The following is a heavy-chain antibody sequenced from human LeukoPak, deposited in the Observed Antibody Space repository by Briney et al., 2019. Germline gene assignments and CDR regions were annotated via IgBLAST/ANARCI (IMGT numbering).Heavy chain of an antibody. CDR1: GYTFTGHF. J-gene: IGHJ4*02. Sequence: EASVKVSCKTSGYTFTGHFIHWVRQAPGQGLEWMGWSNPNSGDTNYAQKFQGRVTMIRDTSISTAYMELSRVTSDDTAVYYCAREYSRYSGTYYDYWGQGTLVTVSS. CDR3: AREYSRYSGTYYDY. V-gene: IGHV1-2*02. D-gene: IGHD5-12*01. CDR2: SNPNSGDT.